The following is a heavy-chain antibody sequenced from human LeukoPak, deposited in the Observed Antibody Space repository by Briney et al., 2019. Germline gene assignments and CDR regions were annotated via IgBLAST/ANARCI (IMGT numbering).Heavy chain of an antibody. V-gene: IGHV4-38-2*01. CDR2: IYHSGST. Sequence: SETLSLTCAVSGYSISSGYYWGWIRQPPGKGLEWIGSIYHSGSTYYNPSLKSRVTISADTSKNQFSLKLSSVTAADTAVYYCARQLAAAGTHDYWGQGTLVTVSS. CDR3: ARQLAAAGTHDY. D-gene: IGHD6-13*01. J-gene: IGHJ4*02. CDR1: GYSISSGYY.